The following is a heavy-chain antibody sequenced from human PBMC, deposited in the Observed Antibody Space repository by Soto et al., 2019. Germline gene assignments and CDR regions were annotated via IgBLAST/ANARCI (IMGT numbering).Heavy chain of an antibody. CDR1: GGSIISCDYY. Sequence: SETLSLTCTVSGGSIISCDYYWSLIRQPPGKGLEWIGYIYYSGSTYYNPSLKSRVTISVDTSKNQFSLKLSSVTAADTAVYYCARAYGGYADYWGQGALVTVSS. CDR2: IYYSGST. CDR3: ARAYGGYADY. J-gene: IGHJ4*02. D-gene: IGHD5-12*01. V-gene: IGHV4-30-4*02.